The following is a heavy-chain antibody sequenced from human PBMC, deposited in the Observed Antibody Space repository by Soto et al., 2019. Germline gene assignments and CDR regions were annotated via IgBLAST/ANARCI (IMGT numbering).Heavy chain of an antibody. J-gene: IGHJ4*02. CDR2: IYYSGST. V-gene: IGHV4-59*08. CDR3: ARHHDS. Sequence: SETLSLTCTASGCCISSYYWSWIRQPPGKGLEWIGYIYYSGSTNYNPSLKSRVTISVDTSKNQFSLKLSSVTAADTAVYYCARHHDSWGQGTLVTVSS. CDR1: GCCISSYY.